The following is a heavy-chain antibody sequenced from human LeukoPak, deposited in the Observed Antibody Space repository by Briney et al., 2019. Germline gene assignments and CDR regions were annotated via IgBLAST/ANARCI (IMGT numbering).Heavy chain of an antibody. CDR2: INHSGST. V-gene: IGHV4-34*01. CDR3: GGFSIFGVVTYYYYMDV. CDR1: GGSFSGYY. Sequence: PSETLSLTCAVYGGSFSGYYWSWIRQPPGKGLEWIGEINHSGSTNYNPSLKSRVTISVDTSKNQFSLKLSSVTAADTAVYYCGGFSIFGVVTYYYYMDVWGKGTTVTVSS. D-gene: IGHD3-3*02. J-gene: IGHJ6*03.